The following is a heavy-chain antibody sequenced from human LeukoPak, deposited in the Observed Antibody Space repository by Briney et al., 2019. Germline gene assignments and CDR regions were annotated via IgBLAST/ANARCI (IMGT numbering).Heavy chain of an antibody. Sequence: SETLALTCTVSVGSISGSTYYWGWVRQPPGKGLEWMGGVYSGGSAYYKPSLKSRVTISVATSRPQFSLKLSSVTAAHTAVYYCATPSSGWHSFDYWGQGALVTVSS. CDR3: ATPSSGWHSFDY. V-gene: IGHV4-39*01. CDR1: VGSISGSTYY. J-gene: IGHJ4*02. CDR2: VYSGGSA. D-gene: IGHD6-19*01.